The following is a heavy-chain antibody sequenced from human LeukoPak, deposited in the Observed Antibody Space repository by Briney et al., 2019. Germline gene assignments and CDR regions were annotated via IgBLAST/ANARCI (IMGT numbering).Heavy chain of an antibody. CDR2: INQAGSEK. J-gene: IGHJ4*02. V-gene: IGHV3-7*01. Sequence: GGSLRLSCAVSGFNFSYFWMSWVRQAPGKGLEWVANINQAGSEKYYVHSVKGRFTISRDNAKNLLALRMNSLRAEDTAVYYCARGQGWDDYWGQGNLVTVSS. CDR1: GFNFSYFW. CDR3: ARGQGWDDY. D-gene: IGHD6-19*01.